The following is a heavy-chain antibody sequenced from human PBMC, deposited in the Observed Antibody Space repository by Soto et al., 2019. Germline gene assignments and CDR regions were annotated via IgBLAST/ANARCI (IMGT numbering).Heavy chain of an antibody. J-gene: IGHJ4*01. CDR3: GRAIGRGSIRD. D-gene: IGHD3-10*01. Sequence: EVQLVESGGGLVKPGGSLRLSCTASGFIFRPYGMTWVRQAPGKGLEWVSSIYSSGTFIYYADSVKGRFTISRDDAKNSLFLQMTSLRAEDTAVYYCGRAIGRGSIRDWGHGTLVTVSS. V-gene: IGHV3-21*01. CDR2: IYSSGTFI. CDR1: GFIFRPYG.